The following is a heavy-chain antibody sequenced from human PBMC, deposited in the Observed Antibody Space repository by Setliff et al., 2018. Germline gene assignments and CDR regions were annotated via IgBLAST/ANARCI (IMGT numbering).Heavy chain of an antibody. Sequence: SVKVSCKTSAYSFSGYYIHWVRQAPGQGLEWMGGIIPIFGSANYAQKFRGRVTISADESTSTVYMDVSSLTSDDTAVYYCARDFLGQWGGKGGLDYWGQGTLVTVSS. CDR1: AYSFSGYY. CDR2: IIPIFGSA. D-gene: IGHD6-19*01. CDR3: ARDFLGQWGGKGGLDY. V-gene: IGHV1-69*13. J-gene: IGHJ4*02.